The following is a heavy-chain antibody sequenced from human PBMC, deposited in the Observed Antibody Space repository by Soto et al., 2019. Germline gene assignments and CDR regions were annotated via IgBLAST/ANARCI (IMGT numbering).Heavy chain of an antibody. J-gene: IGHJ4*02. V-gene: IGHV1-46*01. CDR2: INPGGGST. D-gene: IGHD2-2*01. CDR3: AREKGMPEGAFFGH. CDR1: GYTFIRYY. Sequence: ASVKVSCKASGYTFIRYYMNWVRQAPAQGLEWMGIINPGGGSTSYADIFQVIVTMTRDTTTSTFFMELRGLTSDDTAIYYCAREKGMPEGAFFGHRSQGNLVPGPS.